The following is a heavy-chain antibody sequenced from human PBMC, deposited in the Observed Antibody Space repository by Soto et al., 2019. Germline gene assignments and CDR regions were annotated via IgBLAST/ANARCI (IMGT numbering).Heavy chain of an antibody. CDR1: GFTLSNAW. D-gene: IGHD2-2*01. CDR3: TTDPQCLYCSSTSCYLDWFDP. J-gene: IGHJ5*02. Sequence: GGSMRLSWAAAGFTLSNAWMSWVRQAPGKWLEWVGRIKSKTDGGTTDYAAPVKGRFTISRDDSKNTLYLQMNSLKTEDTAVYYCTTDPQCLYCSSTSCYLDWFDPWGQGTLVTVSS. CDR2: IKSKTDGGTT. V-gene: IGHV3-15*01.